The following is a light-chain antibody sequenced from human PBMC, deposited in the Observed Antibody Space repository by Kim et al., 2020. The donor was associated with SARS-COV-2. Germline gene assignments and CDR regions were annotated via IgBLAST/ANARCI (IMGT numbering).Light chain of an antibody. J-gene: IGKJ1*01. Sequence: DIVMTQSPDSLAVSLGERATINCKSSQSVLYNSDNKNYLAWYQQNPGQPPKLLIYWASTRESGVPDRFSGSGSGTDFTLTISSLQADDVAIYYCQQYYTTPWTFGQGTKLEI. V-gene: IGKV4-1*01. CDR3: QQYYTTPWT. CDR1: QSVLYNSDNKNY. CDR2: WAS.